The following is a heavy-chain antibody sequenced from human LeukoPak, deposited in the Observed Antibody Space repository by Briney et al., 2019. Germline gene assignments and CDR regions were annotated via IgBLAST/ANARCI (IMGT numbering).Heavy chain of an antibody. J-gene: IGHJ1*01. CDR1: GFTFDDYA. CDR3: AKDFHPGIAVAGTGYFQH. V-gene: IGHV3-43D*03. CDR2: ISWDGGST. Sequence: GGSLRLSCAASGFTFDDYAMHWVRQAPGKGLEWVSLISWDGGSTYYADSVKGRFTISRDNSKNSLYLQMNSLRAEDTALYYCAKDFHPGIAVAGTGYFQHWGPGTLVTVSS. D-gene: IGHD6-19*01.